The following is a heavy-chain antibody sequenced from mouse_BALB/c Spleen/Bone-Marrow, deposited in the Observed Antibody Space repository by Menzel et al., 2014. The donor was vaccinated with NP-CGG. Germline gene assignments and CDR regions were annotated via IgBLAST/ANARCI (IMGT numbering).Heavy chain of an antibody. CDR2: TLPGSGST. CDR3: ARSRGGFYFDY. J-gene: IGHJ2*01. Sequence: VKLVESGAELMKPGASVKISCKATGYTLSSYWIEWVKQRPGHGLEWIGETLPGSGSTNYNEKFKGKATFTADTSSNTAYMQLSSLTSEDSAVYYCARSRGGFYFDYWAQGTTLTVSS. D-gene: IGHD1-1*01. CDR1: GYTLSSYW. V-gene: IGHV1-9*01.